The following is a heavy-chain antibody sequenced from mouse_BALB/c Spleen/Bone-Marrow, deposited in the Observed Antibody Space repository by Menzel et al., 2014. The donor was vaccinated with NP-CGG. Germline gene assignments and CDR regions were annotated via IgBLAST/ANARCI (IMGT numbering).Heavy chain of an antibody. V-gene: IGHV5-6*02. J-gene: IGHJ2*01. D-gene: IGHD2-5*01. CDR2: ISSGGSYT. CDR1: GFTFSSYG. CDR3: TRRPLESNSYFDY. Sequence: EVKLMESGGDLVKPGGSLKLSCAASGFTFSSYGMSWVRQTPDKRLEWVATISSGGSYTYYPDSVKGRFTISRDNAKNTLYLQMSSLKSEDTAKYYCTRRPLESNSYFDYWGQGTTLTVSS.